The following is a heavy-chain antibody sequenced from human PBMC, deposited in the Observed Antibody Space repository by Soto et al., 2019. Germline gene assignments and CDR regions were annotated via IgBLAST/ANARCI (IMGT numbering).Heavy chain of an antibody. J-gene: IGHJ5*02. CDR2: ISYDGSNK. CDR1: GFSLSNNG. V-gene: IGHV3-30*03. Sequence: QVQLVESGGGVVQPGRSLRLSCAASGFSLSNNGMHWVRQAPGKGLEWVAVISYDGSNKYYADSVKGRFTISRDNSKNTLYLQMNSLRAEDTAVYYCAREFDLGDWFDPWGQGTLVTVSS. CDR3: AREFDLGDWFDP. D-gene: IGHD7-27*01.